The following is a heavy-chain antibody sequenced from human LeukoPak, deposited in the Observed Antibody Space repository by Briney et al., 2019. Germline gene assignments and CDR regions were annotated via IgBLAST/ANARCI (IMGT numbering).Heavy chain of an antibody. CDR1: GFTFSGYN. J-gene: IGHJ6*02. V-gene: IGHV3-48*01. Sequence: GGSLRLSCAASGFTFSGYNMNWVRQAPGKGLEWVSYISSSSTTIYYAYSVKGLFTISRDNAKNSLYLQMNSLRAEDTAVYYCARDPPHGMDVWGQGTTVTVSS. CDR2: ISSSSTTI. CDR3: ARDPPHGMDV.